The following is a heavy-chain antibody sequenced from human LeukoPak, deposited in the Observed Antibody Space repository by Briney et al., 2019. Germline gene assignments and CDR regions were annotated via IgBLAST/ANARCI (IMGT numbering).Heavy chain of an antibody. Sequence: PGGSLRLSCTASGFTFSGYWMNWVRQAPGKGLVWVSRINSDGSRTTYADSVKGRFTISRDNAKNTLYLQMNSLRTEDTAVYYCARPETQYSSGLDGFDIWGQGTMVTVSS. D-gene: IGHD6-19*01. CDR1: GFTFSGYW. CDR2: INSDGSRT. J-gene: IGHJ3*02. CDR3: ARPETQYSSGLDGFDI. V-gene: IGHV3-74*01.